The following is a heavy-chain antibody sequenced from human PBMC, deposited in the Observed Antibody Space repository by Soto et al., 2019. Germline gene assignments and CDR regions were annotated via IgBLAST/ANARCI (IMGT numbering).Heavy chain of an antibody. CDR1: GYTFTSYD. CDR2: MNPNSGNT. Sequence: AAVKVSCKASGYTFTSYDINWVRQATGQGLEWMGWMNPNSGNTGYAQKFQGRVTMTRNTSISTAYMELSSLRSEDTAVYYCARVHTDYSGYDYWFAPWGQGTLVTVSS. J-gene: IGHJ5*02. D-gene: IGHD5-12*01. V-gene: IGHV1-8*01. CDR3: ARVHTDYSGYDYWFAP.